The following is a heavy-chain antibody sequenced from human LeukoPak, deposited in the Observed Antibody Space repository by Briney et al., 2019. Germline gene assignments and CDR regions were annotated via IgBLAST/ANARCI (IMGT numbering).Heavy chain of an antibody. V-gene: IGHV3-21*01. CDR1: GFTFTSYS. J-gene: IGHJ4*02. Sequence: PGGSLRLSCAASGFTFTSYSMNWVRQAPGKGLEWVSSISSSSSYIYYADSVKGRFTISRDNAKNSLYLQMNSLRAEDTAVYYCARDGFDFWSGSFAPPTYWGQGTLVSVSS. CDR3: ARDGFDFWSGSFAPPTY. D-gene: IGHD3-3*01. CDR2: ISSSSSYI.